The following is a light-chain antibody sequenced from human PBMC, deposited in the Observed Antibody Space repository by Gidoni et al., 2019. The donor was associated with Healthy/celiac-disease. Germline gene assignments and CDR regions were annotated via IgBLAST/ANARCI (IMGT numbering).Light chain of an antibody. J-gene: IGKJ5*01. CDR1: QSVSSY. CDR3: PQRSNWPLIT. Sequence: EIVLTQSPATLSLSPGERATLSCRASQSVSSYLAWYQQKPGKAPRLLIYDASNRATGIPARFSGSGSGTDFTLTISSLEPEDFAVYYCPQRSNWPLITFGQGTRLEIK. CDR2: DAS. V-gene: IGKV3-11*01.